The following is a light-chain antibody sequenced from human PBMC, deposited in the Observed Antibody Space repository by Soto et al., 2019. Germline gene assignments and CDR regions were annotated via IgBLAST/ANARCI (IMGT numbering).Light chain of an antibody. Sequence: QSALTQPAPVSGSPGQSITISCTGTSSVVGGYNYVSWYQQHQGKAPKLIIYDVNNRPSGVSNRFSGSKSGNTASLTISGLPAEDEADYYCSSYTSSSTYVFGTGTKVTVL. J-gene: IGLJ1*01. CDR2: DVN. CDR1: SSVVGGYNY. V-gene: IGLV2-14*03. CDR3: SSYTSSSTYV.